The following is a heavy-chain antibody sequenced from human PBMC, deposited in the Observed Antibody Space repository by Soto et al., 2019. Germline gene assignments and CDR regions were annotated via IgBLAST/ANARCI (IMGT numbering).Heavy chain of an antibody. J-gene: IGHJ4*02. CDR1: GFSLSSSGVG. Sequence: QITLKESGPTLVKPTQTLTLTCTFSGFSLSSSGVGVGWIRQPPGKALEWLVVIFWADDKRYSPSLKSRLTITKDPSKNQVVLTMANMDPVDTATYYCAHRRGGGTTGGVFDYWGQGILVTVSS. D-gene: IGHD1-1*01. V-gene: IGHV2-5*02. CDR3: AHRRGGGTTGGVFDY. CDR2: IFWADDK.